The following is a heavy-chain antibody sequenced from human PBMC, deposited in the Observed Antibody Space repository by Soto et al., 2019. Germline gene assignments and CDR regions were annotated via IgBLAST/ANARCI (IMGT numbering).Heavy chain of an antibody. CDR2: IYHSGST. J-gene: IGHJ5*02. V-gene: IGHV4-61*08. CDR3: ARSYGSGSYYIYNWFDP. Sequence: SETLSLTCAVSGGSISSGGYSWSWIRQPPGKGLEWIGYIYHSGSTNYNPSLKSRVTISVDTSKNQFSLKLSSVTAADTAVYYCARSYGSGSYYIYNWFDPWGQGTLVTVSS. D-gene: IGHD3-10*01. CDR1: GGSISSGGYS.